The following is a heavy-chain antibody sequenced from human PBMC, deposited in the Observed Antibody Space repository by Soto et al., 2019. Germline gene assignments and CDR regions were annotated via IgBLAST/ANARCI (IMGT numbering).Heavy chain of an antibody. CDR2: INSDGSST. J-gene: IGHJ4*02. CDR1: GFTFSSYW. CDR3: ARESRGGYRYGYAY. Sequence: LRLSCAASGFTFSSYWMHWVRQAPGKGLVWVSRINSDGSSTSYADSVKGRFTISRDNAKNTLYLQMNSLRAEDTAVYYCARESRGGYRYGYAYWGQGTLVTVYS. V-gene: IGHV3-74*01. D-gene: IGHD5-18*01.